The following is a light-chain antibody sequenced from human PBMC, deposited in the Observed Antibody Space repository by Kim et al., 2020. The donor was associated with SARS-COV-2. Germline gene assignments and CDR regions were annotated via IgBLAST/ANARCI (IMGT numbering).Light chain of an antibody. CDR2: GAS. CDR1: QSVSSSY. Sequence: QGERATRSCRASQSVSSSYLAWYQQKPGQAPRLLIYGASSRATGIPDRFSGSGSGTDFTLTISRLEPEDFAVYYCQQYGSSPLTFGGGTKVDIK. CDR3: QQYGSSPLT. V-gene: IGKV3-20*01. J-gene: IGKJ4*01.